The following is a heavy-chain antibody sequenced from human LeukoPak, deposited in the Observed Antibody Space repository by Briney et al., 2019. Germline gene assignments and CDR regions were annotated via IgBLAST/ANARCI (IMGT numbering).Heavy chain of an antibody. J-gene: IGHJ4*02. CDR1: GFTFSSYG. Sequence: GGSLRLSCAASGFTFSSYGMHWVRQAPGKGLEWVAVISYDGSNKYYADFVKGRFTISRDNSKNTLYLQMNSLRAEDTAVYYCAKEREGMVRGVIALDYWGQGTLVTVSS. CDR3: AKEREGMVRGVIALDY. V-gene: IGHV3-30*18. CDR2: ISYDGSNK. D-gene: IGHD3-10*01.